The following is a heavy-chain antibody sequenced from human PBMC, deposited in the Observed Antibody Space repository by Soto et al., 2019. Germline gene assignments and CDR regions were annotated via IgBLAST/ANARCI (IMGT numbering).Heavy chain of an antibody. CDR2: IIPIAGTA. V-gene: IGHV1-69*01. D-gene: IGHD2-2*01. J-gene: IGHJ6*02. CDR1: GGTFSSYA. CDR3: AGSQGSSTSLEIYYYYYYGMDV. Sequence: QVQLVQSGAEVKKPGSSVKVSCKASGGTFSSYAISWVRQAPGQGLEWMVGIIPIAGTANYAQKIQGRVTIIADEATSTAYMEVGRLRSEDAAVDYCAGSQGSSTSLEIYYYYYYGMDVWGQGTTVTVSS.